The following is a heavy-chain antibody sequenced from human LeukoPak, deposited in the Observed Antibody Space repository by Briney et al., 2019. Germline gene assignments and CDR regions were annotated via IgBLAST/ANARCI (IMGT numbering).Heavy chain of an antibody. CDR2: ISSSGSTI. CDR1: GFTFSSYE. D-gene: IGHD1-1*01. Sequence: PGGSLRLSCAASGFTFSSYEMNWVRQASGKGLEWVSYISSSGSTIYYADSVKGRFTISRDNAKNSLYLQMNSLRAEDTAVYYCARVRREMKRSLGRTTEYSYYYYMDVWGKGTTVTVSS. J-gene: IGHJ6*03. V-gene: IGHV3-48*03. CDR3: ARVRREMKRSLGRTTEYSYYYYMDV.